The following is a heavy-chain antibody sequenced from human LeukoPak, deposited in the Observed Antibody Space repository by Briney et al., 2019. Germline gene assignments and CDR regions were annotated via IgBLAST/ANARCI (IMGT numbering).Heavy chain of an antibody. CDR2: IKTDGRTT. D-gene: IGHD2-2*01. V-gene: IGHV3-74*01. CDR3: TTGPSFGYEW. CDR1: GMTFSNHW. Sequence: GGSLRPSCAASGMTFSNHWMHWVRQAPGKGLVWVSLIKTDGRTTIYAGSVKGRFTISRDDGKSTLYLQMNSLRAEDTAIYYCTTGPSFGYEWWGQGAVVTVSS. J-gene: IGHJ4*02.